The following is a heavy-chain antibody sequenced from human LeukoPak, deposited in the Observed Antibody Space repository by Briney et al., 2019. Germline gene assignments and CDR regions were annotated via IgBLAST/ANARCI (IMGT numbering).Heavy chain of an antibody. J-gene: IGHJ4*02. CDR1: GGSISSGGYS. CDR2: IYHSGST. D-gene: IGHD3-3*01. V-gene: IGHV4-30-2*01. Sequence: SETLSLTCAVSGGSISSGGYSWSWLRQQPGKGLEWIGYIYHSGSTYYNPSLKSRVTISADRSKNQFSLKLSSVTAADTAVYYCARTYYDFWSGYSPRGVLPPYFDYWGQGTLVTVSS. CDR3: ARTYYDFWSGYSPRGVLPPYFDY.